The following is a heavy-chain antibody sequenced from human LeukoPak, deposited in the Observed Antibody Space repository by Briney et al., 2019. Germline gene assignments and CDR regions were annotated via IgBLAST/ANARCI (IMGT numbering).Heavy chain of an antibody. CDR3: ATIVLGGNWFDP. J-gene: IGHJ5*02. V-gene: IGHV1-24*01. CDR2: FDPEDGET. CDR1: GYTLTELS. D-gene: IGHD2-8*02. Sequence: ASVKVSCKVSGYTLTELSMHWVRQAPGKGLEWMGGFDPEDGETIYAQKFQGRVTMTEDTSTDTAYMELSGLRSEDTAVYYCATIVLGGNWFDPWGQGTLVTVSS.